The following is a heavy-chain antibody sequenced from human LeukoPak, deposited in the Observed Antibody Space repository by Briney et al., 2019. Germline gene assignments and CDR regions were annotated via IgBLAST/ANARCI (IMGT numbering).Heavy chain of an antibody. Sequence: SETLSLTCTVSGGSISYYYWRWIRQPPGKGLEWIGYIYYTGSTKYNPSLNSRVNISLDMSKNQFSLKLTSVTAADTAVYYCAIDGGCTTANCFANWFDPWGQGSLVTVSS. CDR1: GGSISYYY. J-gene: IGHJ5*02. CDR3: AIDGGCTTANCFANWFDP. V-gene: IGHV4-59*01. CDR2: IYYTGST. D-gene: IGHD2/OR15-2a*01.